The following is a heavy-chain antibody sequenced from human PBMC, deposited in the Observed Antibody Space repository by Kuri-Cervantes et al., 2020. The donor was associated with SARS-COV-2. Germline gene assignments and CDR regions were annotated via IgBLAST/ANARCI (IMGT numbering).Heavy chain of an antibody. CDR2: IIPVFGSA. D-gene: IGHD3-10*01. V-gene: IGHV1-69*05. CDR1: GYTFTSYV. J-gene: IGHJ6*03. CDR3: SFSGNLNHYYMDV. Sequence: SVKVSCKASGYTFTSYVISWVRQAPGQGLEWMGGIIPVFGSANYAQNFQGRVTITTDESTSTAYMELSSLRSEDTAVYYCSFSGNLNHYYMDVWGKGTTVTVSS.